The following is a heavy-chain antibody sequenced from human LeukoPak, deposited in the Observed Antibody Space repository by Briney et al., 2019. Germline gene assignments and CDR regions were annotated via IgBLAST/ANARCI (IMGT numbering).Heavy chain of an antibody. Sequence: GGSLRLSCAPSGFTFSSYAMSWVRQSPEKGLEWVSAISGSGGSTYYADSVKGRYTISRDNSKNTLYLQMNSLRAADTAVYYCAKDEARYYDFWSGSTDGWFDPWGQGTLVTVSS. J-gene: IGHJ5*02. D-gene: IGHD3-3*01. CDR3: AKDEARYYDFWSGSTDGWFDP. V-gene: IGHV3-23*01. CDR1: GFTFSSYA. CDR2: ISGSGGST.